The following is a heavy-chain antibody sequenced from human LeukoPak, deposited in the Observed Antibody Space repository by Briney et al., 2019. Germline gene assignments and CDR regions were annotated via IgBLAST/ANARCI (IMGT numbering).Heavy chain of an antibody. CDR2: IYYSGST. D-gene: IGHD6-13*01. CDR1: GGSISSSSYY. V-gene: IGHV4-39*07. J-gene: IGHJ6*03. CDR3: GRYISLSSWTGSGYYYYMDV. Sequence: SETLSLTCTVSGGSISSSSYYWGWIRQPPGKGLEWIGSIYYSGSTYYNPSLKSRVTISVDTSKNEFSLKLSSVTAEDTAVYYCGRYISLSSWTGSGYYYYMDVWGKGTKVTVCS.